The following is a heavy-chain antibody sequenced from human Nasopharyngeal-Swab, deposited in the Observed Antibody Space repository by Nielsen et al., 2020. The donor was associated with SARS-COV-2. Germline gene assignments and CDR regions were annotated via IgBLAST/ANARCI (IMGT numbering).Heavy chain of an antibody. CDR2: IDPSDSYT. D-gene: IGHD6-6*01. J-gene: IGHJ4*02. CDR3: AIAARPFAIDY. CDR1: GYSFTTYW. V-gene: IGHV5-10-1*01. Sequence: GESLKISCKVSGYSFTTYWISWVRQIPGKGLEWMGRIDPSDSYTNYSPSFQGHVTISADKSISTAYLQWSSLKASDTAMYYCAIAARPFAIDYWGQGTLVTVSS.